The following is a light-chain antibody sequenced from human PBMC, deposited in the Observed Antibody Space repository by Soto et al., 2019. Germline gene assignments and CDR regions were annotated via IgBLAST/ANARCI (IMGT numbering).Light chain of an antibody. Sequence: EIVLTQSPATLCLSAGGIASLSGRASQWVSSYLAWYQQKPRQTPTLLIYDASNRATGIPARFSGSGSGTDFTPTIRSLEPEDFAVYYCQQRSNWPRLTFGGGTKVDIK. V-gene: IGKV3-11*01. CDR1: QWVSSY. J-gene: IGKJ4*01. CDR2: DAS. CDR3: QQRSNWPRLT.